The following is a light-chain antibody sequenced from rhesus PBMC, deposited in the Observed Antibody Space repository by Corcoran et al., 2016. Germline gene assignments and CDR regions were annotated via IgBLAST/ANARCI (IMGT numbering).Light chain of an antibody. CDR1: QDVYKD. V-gene: IGKV1-94*01. J-gene: IGKJ3*01. Sequence: DIQMSQSPSSLSASVGDRVTVSCRASQDVYKDLNWFQQKPGKAPTLLIFSASRLRTGVSSRFSAGGSGTDFTLTISSLQPEDGATYYCQQDSSPPFTFGTGTKLDIQ. CDR2: SAS. CDR3: QQDSSPPFT.